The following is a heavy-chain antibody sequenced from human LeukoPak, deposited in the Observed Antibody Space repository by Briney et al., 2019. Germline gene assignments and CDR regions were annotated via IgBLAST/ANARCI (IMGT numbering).Heavy chain of an antibody. Sequence: SETLSLTCTVSGGSISSGGYYWSWIRQHPGKGPEWTGYIYYSGSTYYNPSLKSRVTISVDTSKNQFSLKLSSVTAADTAVYYCASSAGRLWFGELSRWGQGTLVTVSS. D-gene: IGHD3-10*01. CDR1: GGSISSGGYY. V-gene: IGHV4-31*03. CDR3: ASSAGRLWFGELSR. J-gene: IGHJ4*02. CDR2: IYYSGST.